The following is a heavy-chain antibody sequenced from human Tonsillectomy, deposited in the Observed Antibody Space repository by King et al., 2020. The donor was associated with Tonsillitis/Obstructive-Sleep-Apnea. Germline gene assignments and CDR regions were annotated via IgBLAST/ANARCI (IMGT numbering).Heavy chain of an antibody. Sequence: VQLVQFGAEVKKPGESLKISCKGSGYNFTSYWIGWVRQMPGKGLEWMGIIYPGDSDTRYSPPFQGQVTISADKSISTAYLQWTSLKASDTAMYYCARRATVTTSMFDSWGQGTLVTVSS. CDR2: IYPGDSDT. CDR1: GYNFTSYW. CDR3: ARRATVTTSMFDS. J-gene: IGHJ5*01. V-gene: IGHV5-51*01. D-gene: IGHD4-17*01.